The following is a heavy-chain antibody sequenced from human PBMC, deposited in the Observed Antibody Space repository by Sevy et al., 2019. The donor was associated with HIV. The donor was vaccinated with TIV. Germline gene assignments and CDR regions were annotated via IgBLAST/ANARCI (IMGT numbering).Heavy chain of an antibody. J-gene: IGHJ4*02. CDR1: GFTFSSYV. Sequence: GGSLRLSCAASGFTFSSYVMHWVRQAPGKGLEWVAVIWYDGTIKYYADSVKGRFTISRDNSKDTLFLQMNSLTPEDTAVYYCARGGGYCGGDCYSIDYWGQWALVTVSS. D-gene: IGHD2-21*02. V-gene: IGHV3-33*08. CDR3: ARGGGYCGGDCYSIDY. CDR2: IWYDGTIK.